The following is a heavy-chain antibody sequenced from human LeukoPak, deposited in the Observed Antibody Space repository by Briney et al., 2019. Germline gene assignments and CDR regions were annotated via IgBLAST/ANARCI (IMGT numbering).Heavy chain of an antibody. Sequence: GGSLRLFCAASGFTLSSHGMHWVRQAPGKGLEWVAGMWYDGSKEDYADSVKGRFTISRDMSKNTLNLQMNSLRVEDTAMFYCARDLSFGSLDFRGQGTLVTVSS. CDR3: ARDLSFGSLDF. D-gene: IGHD1-26*01. CDR1: GFTLSSHG. CDR2: MWYDGSKE. V-gene: IGHV3-33*01. J-gene: IGHJ4*02.